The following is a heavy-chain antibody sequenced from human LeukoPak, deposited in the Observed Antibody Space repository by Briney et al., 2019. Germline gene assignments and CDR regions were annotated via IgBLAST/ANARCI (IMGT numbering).Heavy chain of an antibody. D-gene: IGHD3-22*01. Sequence: SETLSLTCTVSGGSISSYHWSWIRQPAGKGLEWIGRIYTSGSTNYNPSLKSRVTMSVDTSKNQFSLKLSSVTAADTAVYYCARDRSSGRGRGGWFDPWGQGTLVTVSS. CDR1: GGSISSYH. J-gene: IGHJ5*02. CDR3: ARDRSSGRGRGGWFDP. CDR2: IYTSGST. V-gene: IGHV4-4*07.